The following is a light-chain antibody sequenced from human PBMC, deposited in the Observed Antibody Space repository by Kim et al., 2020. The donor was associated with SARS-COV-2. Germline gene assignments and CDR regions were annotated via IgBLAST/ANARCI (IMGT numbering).Light chain of an antibody. CDR3: QQRNSWPRAVT. CDR1: QNIDTY. V-gene: IGKV3-11*01. Sequence: DRDTHSGRARQNIDTYLVWYQKRPGQAPRFLVYDGSNRANGVPDRFSGSGSGTDFTLTISSHEPEDLSIYDCQQRNSWPRAVTFGGGTKVDIK. J-gene: IGKJ4*01. CDR2: DGS.